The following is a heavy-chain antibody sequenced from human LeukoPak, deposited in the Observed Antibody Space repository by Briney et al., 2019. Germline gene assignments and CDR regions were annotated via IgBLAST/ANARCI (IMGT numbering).Heavy chain of an antibody. CDR1: GGSFSGYY. V-gene: IGHV4-34*01. CDR3: ATVHEVTPYDISTGSNYGMDV. J-gene: IGHJ6*02. Sequence: TSETLSLTCAVYGGSFSGYYWSWIRQPPGKGLEWIGEINHSGSTNYNPSLKSRVTISVDTSKNQFSLKLSSVTAADTAVYYCATVHEVTPYDISTGSNYGMDVWGQGTTVTVSS. D-gene: IGHD3-9*01. CDR2: INHSGST.